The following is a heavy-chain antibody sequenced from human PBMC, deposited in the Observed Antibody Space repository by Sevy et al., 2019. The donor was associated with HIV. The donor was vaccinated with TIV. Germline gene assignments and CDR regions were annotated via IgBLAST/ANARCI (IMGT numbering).Heavy chain of an antibody. V-gene: IGHV3-23*01. CDR1: GFTFSKYS. Sequence: GGSLRLSCEASGFTFSKYSMSWVRQAPGKGLEWVSTFSFGCGRINYADSVKGRFTICRDDSKNTLYLQMNSLRAEDTAVYYCAGEGCTKPHDYWGQGTLVTVSS. J-gene: IGHJ4*02. D-gene: IGHD2-8*01. CDR3: AGEGCTKPHDY. CDR2: FSFGCGRI.